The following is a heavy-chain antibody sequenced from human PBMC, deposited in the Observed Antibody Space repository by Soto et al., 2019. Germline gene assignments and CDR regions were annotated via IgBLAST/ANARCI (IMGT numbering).Heavy chain of an antibody. D-gene: IGHD5-18*01. CDR3: ALGRYTAMARYYFDY. CDR2: IYYSGST. V-gene: IGHV4-39*01. J-gene: IGHJ4*02. CDR1: GGSITSGSYY. Sequence: SETLSLTCTVSGGSITSGSYYWGWIRQPPGKGLEWIGSIYYSGSTYYNPSLKSRVTISVDTSKNQFSLNLSSVTAADTAVYYCALGRYTAMARYYFDYWGQGTLVTVSS.